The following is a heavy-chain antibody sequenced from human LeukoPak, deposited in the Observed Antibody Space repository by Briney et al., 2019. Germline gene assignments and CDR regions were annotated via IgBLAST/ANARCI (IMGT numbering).Heavy chain of an antibody. J-gene: IGHJ3*02. CDR3: ARDYAEGAFDI. CDR2: INPNSGGT. CDR1: GYTFTDYY. V-gene: IGHV1-2*02. D-gene: IGHD3-16*01. Sequence: SVTVSFMPCGYTFTDYYMHLVRQAPGQGLEGMGWINPNSGGTNYPQKFQGRVTMTRDTSISTAHMELSTLRSDDTAVYYGARDYAEGAFDIWGQGTMVTVSS.